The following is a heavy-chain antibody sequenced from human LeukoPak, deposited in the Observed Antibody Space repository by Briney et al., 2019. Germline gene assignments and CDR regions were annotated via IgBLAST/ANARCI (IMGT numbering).Heavy chain of an antibody. D-gene: IGHD4-17*01. CDR2: IYYSGST. CDR1: GGSIRSYY. CDR3: ARTGSTVTMLYPFDH. Sequence: SETLSLTCTVSGGSIRSYYWSWIRQPPGKGLEWIGYIYYSGSTNCNPSLKSRVSLSVDTSKNQFSLKLSSVTAADTAVYYCARTGSTVTMLYPFDHWGQGTLATVSS. J-gene: IGHJ4*02. V-gene: IGHV4-59*01.